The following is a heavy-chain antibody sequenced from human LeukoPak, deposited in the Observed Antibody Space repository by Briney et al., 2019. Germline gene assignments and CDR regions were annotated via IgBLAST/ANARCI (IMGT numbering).Heavy chain of an antibody. Sequence: AGGSLRLSCAASGFTFSTYAMSWVRQAPGKGLEWVSSFSGSGGSTYYADSVNGRFTISRDNSKNTLYLQMNSLRAEDTAVYYCAKDLGMQVWFPLWGQGTLVTVSS. CDR1: GFTFSTYA. CDR3: AKDLGMQVWFPL. CDR2: FSGSGGST. D-gene: IGHD5-18*01. J-gene: IGHJ4*02. V-gene: IGHV3-23*01.